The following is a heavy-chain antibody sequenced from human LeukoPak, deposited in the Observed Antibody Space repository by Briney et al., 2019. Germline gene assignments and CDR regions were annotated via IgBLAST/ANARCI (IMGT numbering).Heavy chain of an antibody. CDR3: ARRRGRGFDY. CDR2: IYYSGST. CDR1: GGSISSSSYS. Sequence: SETLSLTCTVSGGSISSSSYSWGWIRQPPGKGLEWIGSIYYSGSTYYNPSLKSRVTISVDTSKNQFPLKLSSVTAADTAVYYCARRRGRGFDYWGQGTLVTVSS. V-gene: IGHV4-39*01. J-gene: IGHJ4*02. D-gene: IGHD1-26*01.